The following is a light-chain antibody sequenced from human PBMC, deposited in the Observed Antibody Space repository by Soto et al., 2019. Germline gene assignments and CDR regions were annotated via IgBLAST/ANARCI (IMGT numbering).Light chain of an antibody. V-gene: IGKV3-15*01. J-gene: IGKJ1*01. CDR3: QQYNNWPRT. CDR1: QSVTSS. CDR2: GAS. Sequence: EIVMTQSPATLSVSPGERVTLSCRASQSVTSSLAWYQQKPGQAPRLLIYGASTRATGIPARFSGSGSGTEFTLTISSLQSEDFAVYYCQQYNNWPRTFGQGTKVESK.